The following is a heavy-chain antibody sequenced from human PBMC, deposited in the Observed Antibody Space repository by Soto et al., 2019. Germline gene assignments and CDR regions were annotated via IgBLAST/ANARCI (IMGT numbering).Heavy chain of an antibody. V-gene: IGHV1-69*01. CDR2: ILPIFGRT. CDR1: GAIFSSNA. Sequence: QVQLVQSGAEVKKPGSSVKVTCKASGAIFSSNAISWVRQAPGQGLEWMGGILPIFGRTNYAQKFQGRVTITADESTRTAYIELSSLKSDDTAVYYCPTGGRGYSYAPRFYFEYWGQGTLVTVSS. CDR3: PTGGRGYSYAPRFYFEY. J-gene: IGHJ4*02. D-gene: IGHD5-18*01.